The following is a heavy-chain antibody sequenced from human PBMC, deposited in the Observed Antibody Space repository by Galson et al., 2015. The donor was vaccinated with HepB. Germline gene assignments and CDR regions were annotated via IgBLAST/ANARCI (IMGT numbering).Heavy chain of an antibody. Sequence: SCKGSGFTFIGYNIHWVRQAPGQGLEWLGRINPNGGATTYAHKFQGRLTLTRATSTNTAYLELTSLNPDDSAIYYCARDLRPTNFGVFTLDYWGQGSLVTVSS. CDR2: INPNGGAT. D-gene: IGHD3-3*01. J-gene: IGHJ4*02. CDR3: ARDLRPTNFGVFTLDY. V-gene: IGHV1-2*06. CDR1: GFTFIGYN.